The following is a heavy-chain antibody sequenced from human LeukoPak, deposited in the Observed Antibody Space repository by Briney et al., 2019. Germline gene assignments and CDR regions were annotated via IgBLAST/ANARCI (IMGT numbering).Heavy chain of an antibody. CDR2: IYYGGAK. D-gene: IGHD3-10*01. Sequence: PSETLSLTCGVSGVSVSSQYWSWIRQPPGRGLEWIGYIYYGGAKNYNPSLKSRTTITADTSNNPFSLHLTSVTAADTAVYCAKRLFQRGHFDTWGQGILVTVSS. CDR1: GVSVSSQY. CDR3: KRLFQRGHFDT. J-gene: IGHJ5*02. V-gene: IGHV4-59*02.